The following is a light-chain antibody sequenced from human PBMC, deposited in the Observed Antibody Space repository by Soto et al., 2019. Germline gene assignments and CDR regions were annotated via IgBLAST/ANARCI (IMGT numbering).Light chain of an antibody. V-gene: IGLV2-14*01. CDR1: SSDVGGYNY. CDR3: NSYASSGTLV. Sequence: QSVLTQPASVSGSPGQSITLSCTGTSSDVGGYNYVSWYQQHPGKAPKLMIYEVSNRPSGVSNRFSGSKSGNTASLTISGLQAEDEADYYCNSYASSGTLVSGTGTKVTVL. J-gene: IGLJ1*01. CDR2: EVS.